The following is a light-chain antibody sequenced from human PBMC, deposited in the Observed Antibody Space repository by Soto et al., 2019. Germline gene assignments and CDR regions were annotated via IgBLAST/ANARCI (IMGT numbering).Light chain of an antibody. CDR1: RSVSNNY. V-gene: IGKV3-20*01. CDR2: GAS. Sequence: EIVLTQSPGTLSVSPGERASLSCRPSRSVSNNYLAWYQQKPGQAPRLLIYGASSRATGIPDRFSGSGSGTDFTLTISRLEPEDFAVYYCQQYGSSRWTFGQGTKVDIK. CDR3: QQYGSSRWT. J-gene: IGKJ1*01.